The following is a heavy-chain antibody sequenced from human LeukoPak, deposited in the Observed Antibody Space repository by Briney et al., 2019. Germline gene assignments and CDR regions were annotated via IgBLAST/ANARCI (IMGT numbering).Heavy chain of an antibody. D-gene: IGHD3-3*01. J-gene: IGHJ4*02. CDR2: IRSKAYGGTT. Sequence: PGGSLRLSCTASGFTFGDYAMSWVRQAPGKGLEWVGFIRSKAYGGTTEYAASVKGRFTISRDDSKSIAYLQMNSLKTEDTAVSYCTRGSGRRVDYWGQGTLVTVSS. CDR3: TRGSGRRVDY. V-gene: IGHV3-49*04. CDR1: GFTFGDYA.